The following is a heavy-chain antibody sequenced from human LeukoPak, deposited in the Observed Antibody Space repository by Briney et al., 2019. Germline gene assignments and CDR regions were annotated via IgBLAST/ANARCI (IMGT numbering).Heavy chain of an antibody. CDR3: ARLLVAGTHIDY. Sequence: PSETLSLTCTVSGGSISSSSHYWGWIRQPPGKGLEWIGSLYYSGNTYYNPSLKSRVTISVDTSKNQFSLKLSSVTAADTAVYYCARLLVAGTHIDYWGQGTLVTVSS. V-gene: IGHV4-39*01. J-gene: IGHJ4*02. CDR1: GGSISSSSHY. CDR2: LYYSGNT. D-gene: IGHD6-19*01.